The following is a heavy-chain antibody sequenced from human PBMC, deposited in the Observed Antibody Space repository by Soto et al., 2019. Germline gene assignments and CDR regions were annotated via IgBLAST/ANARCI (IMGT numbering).Heavy chain of an antibody. V-gene: IGHV4-34*01. CDR1: GGSFSGYY. Sequence: SKTLSLTCAVYGGSFSGYYWNWIRQPPGKGLEWIGEINHSGSTNYNPSLKSRVTISVDTSKNQFSLKLSSVTAADTAVYYCARGVGGSVHYYYYYGMDVWGQGTTVTVSS. D-gene: IGHD1-26*01. CDR2: INHSGST. CDR3: ARGVGGSVHYYYYYGMDV. J-gene: IGHJ6*02.